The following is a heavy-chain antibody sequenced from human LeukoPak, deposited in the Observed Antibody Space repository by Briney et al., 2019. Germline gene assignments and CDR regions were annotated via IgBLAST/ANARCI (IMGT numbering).Heavy chain of an antibody. CDR1: GYSFTSYW. Sequence: GESLKIPCKGSGYSFTSYWLGWVRQMPGKGLEWMGIIYPGDSDTRYSPSFQGQVTISADKSISTAYLQWSSLKASDTAMYYCARVANAWELLLHFDYWGQGTLVTVSS. J-gene: IGHJ4*02. V-gene: IGHV5-51*01. D-gene: IGHD1-26*01. CDR2: IYPGDSDT. CDR3: ARVANAWELLLHFDY.